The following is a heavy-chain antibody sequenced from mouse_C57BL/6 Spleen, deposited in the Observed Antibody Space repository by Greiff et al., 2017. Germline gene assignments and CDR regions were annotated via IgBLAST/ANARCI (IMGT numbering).Heavy chain of an antibody. CDR3: TRAITTVVDYFDY. D-gene: IGHD1-1*01. V-gene: IGHV1-5*01. J-gene: IGHJ2*01. Sequence: EVQLQQSGTVLARPGASVKMSCKTSGYTFTSYWMHWVKQRPGQGLEWIGAIYPGNSDTSYNQKFKGKAKLTAVTSASTAYMELSSLTNEDSAVYYCTRAITTVVDYFDYWGQGTTLTVSS. CDR1: GYTFTSYW. CDR2: IYPGNSDT.